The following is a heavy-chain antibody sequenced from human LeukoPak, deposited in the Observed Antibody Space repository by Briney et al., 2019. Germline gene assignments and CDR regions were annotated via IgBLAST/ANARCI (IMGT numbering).Heavy chain of an antibody. D-gene: IGHD3-22*01. J-gene: IGHJ2*01. CDR1: GFTFSSYW. Sequence: GGSLRLSCAASGFTFSSYWMTWVRQAPGKGLEWVSVIYSSGSTYYADSVKGRFTISRDNSKNKLYLQMNSLRAEDTAVYYCARRGVVITTWYFDLWGRGTLVTVSS. CDR3: ARRGVVITTWYFDL. V-gene: IGHV3-53*01. CDR2: IYSSGST.